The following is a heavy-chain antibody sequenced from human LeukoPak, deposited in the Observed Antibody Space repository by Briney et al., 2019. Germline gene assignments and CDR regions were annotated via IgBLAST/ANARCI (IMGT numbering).Heavy chain of an antibody. D-gene: IGHD6-13*01. V-gene: IGHV3-21*01. CDR1: GFTFSSYS. Sequence: PGGSLRLSCAASGFTFSSYSMNWVRQAPGKGLEWVSSISSSSSYIYYADSVKGRFTISRDNAKNSLYLQMSSLRAEDTAVYYCARESSSSWYCSDYWGQGTLVTVSS. CDR3: ARESSSSWYCSDY. J-gene: IGHJ4*02. CDR2: ISSSSSYI.